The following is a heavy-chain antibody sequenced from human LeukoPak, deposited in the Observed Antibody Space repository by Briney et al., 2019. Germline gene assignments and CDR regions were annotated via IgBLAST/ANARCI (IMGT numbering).Heavy chain of an antibody. J-gene: IGHJ4*02. V-gene: IGHV3-11*04. CDR2: ISGSGSTT. CDR1: GFTFSDYY. D-gene: IGHD3-10*01. Sequence: GGSLRLSCAASGFTFSDYYMSWIRQAPGKGLEWVSYISGSGSTTYYADSVKGRFTISRDNAKNSLYLQMNSLRAEDTAIYYCVKVAKYYYGSETYYFFEHWGQGTPVTASS. CDR3: VKVAKYYYGSETYYFFEH.